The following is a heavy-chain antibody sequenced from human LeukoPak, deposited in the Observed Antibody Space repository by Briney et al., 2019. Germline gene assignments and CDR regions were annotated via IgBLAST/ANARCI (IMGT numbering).Heavy chain of an antibody. V-gene: IGHV1-8*01. D-gene: IGHD1-20*01. CDR2: MNPNSGNT. Sequence: ASVKVSCKASGYTFTSYDINWVRQATGQGLEWMGWMNPNSGNTGYAQKFQGRVTMTTDTSTSTAYMELRSLRSDDTAVYYCGLTGTMESNWFDPWGQGTLVTVSS. CDR3: GLTGTMESNWFDP. J-gene: IGHJ5*02. CDR1: GYTFTSYD.